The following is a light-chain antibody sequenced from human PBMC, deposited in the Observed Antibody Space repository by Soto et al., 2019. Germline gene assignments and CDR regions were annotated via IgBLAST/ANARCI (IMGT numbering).Light chain of an antibody. CDR3: QQYNNWPRT. CDR1: QSVSSN. Sequence: EIVVTQSTATLSVSPGERATLSCRDSQSVSSNLAWYQQKPGQAPRLPIYGASTRATGIPARFSGSGSGTEFTLTISSLQSEDFAVYYCQQYNNWPRTFGQGTKVDIK. J-gene: IGKJ1*01. CDR2: GAS. V-gene: IGKV3-15*01.